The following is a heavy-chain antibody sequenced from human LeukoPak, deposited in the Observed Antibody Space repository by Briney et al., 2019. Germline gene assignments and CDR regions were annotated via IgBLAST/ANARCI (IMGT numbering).Heavy chain of an antibody. J-gene: IGHJ3*02. CDR2: INPNSGGT. CDR3: ARGLIVVVPAAPTHAFGI. D-gene: IGHD2-2*01. CDR1: GYTFTGYY. V-gene: IGHV1-2*02. Sequence: GASVKVSCKASGYTFTGYYMHWVRQAPGQGLEWMGWINPNSGGTNYAQKFQGRVTMTRDTSISTAYMELSRLRSDDTAVYYCARGLIVVVPAAPTHAFGIWGQGTMVTVSS.